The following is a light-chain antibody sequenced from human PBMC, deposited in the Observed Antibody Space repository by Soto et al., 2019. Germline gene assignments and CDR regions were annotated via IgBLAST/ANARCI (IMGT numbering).Light chain of an antibody. Sequence: EIVLTQSPGTLSLSPGERATLSCRASQSVSSSYLAWYQQKPGQAPRVLIYDASSRATGIPDRFSGSGSATEFTLTISRLEPEDLAVYYCQQYASSVTFGGGTKVEIK. CDR1: QSVSSSY. CDR2: DAS. CDR3: QQYASSVT. J-gene: IGKJ4*01. V-gene: IGKV3-20*01.